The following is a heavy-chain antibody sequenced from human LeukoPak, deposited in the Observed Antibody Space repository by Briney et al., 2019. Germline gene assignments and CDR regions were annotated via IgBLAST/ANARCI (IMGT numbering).Heavy chain of an antibody. Sequence: GGSLRLSCAASGFTFSSYAMSWVRQPPGKGLEWVSGISGSGGTTYHADSVKGRFTISRDNSKNTLYLQMNSLRAEDTAVYYCARGGSYLSAFDIWGQGTMVTVSS. D-gene: IGHD1-26*01. V-gene: IGHV3-23*01. CDR3: ARGGSYLSAFDI. J-gene: IGHJ3*02. CDR2: ISGSGGTT. CDR1: GFTFSSYA.